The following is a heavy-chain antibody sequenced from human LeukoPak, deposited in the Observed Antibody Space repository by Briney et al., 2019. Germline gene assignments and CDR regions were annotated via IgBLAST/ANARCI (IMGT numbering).Heavy chain of an antibody. CDR3: ARGGGRAYYFDY. D-gene: IGHD6-25*01. V-gene: IGHV1-2*02. Sequence: ASLKVSCKASGYTFTGYYMRWVRQTPGQGLEWMEWINPNSGGTNYAQKFQGRVTMTRDTSISTAYMELSRLRSDDTAVYYCARGGGRAYYFDYWGQGTLVTVSS. J-gene: IGHJ4*02. CDR1: GYTFTGYY. CDR2: INPNSGGT.